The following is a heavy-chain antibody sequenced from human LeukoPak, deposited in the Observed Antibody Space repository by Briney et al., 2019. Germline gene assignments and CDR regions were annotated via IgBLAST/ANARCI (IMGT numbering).Heavy chain of an antibody. Sequence: PGRSLRLSCAASGFTFSSYGMHWVRQAPGKGLEWVAAISYDGRNEYYADSVKGRFTISRDNAKNSVFLQMNSLRAEDTAVYYCAREPRCSSCSHEYWGQGILVTVSS. CDR1: GFTFSSYG. CDR3: AREPRCSSCSHEY. CDR2: ISYDGRNE. J-gene: IGHJ4*02. D-gene: IGHD6-13*01. V-gene: IGHV3-30*03.